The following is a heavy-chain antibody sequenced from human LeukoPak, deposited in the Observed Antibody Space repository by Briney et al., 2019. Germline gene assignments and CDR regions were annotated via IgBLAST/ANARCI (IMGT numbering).Heavy chain of an antibody. CDR3: AKGATVVVVTTIQY. J-gene: IGHJ1*01. CDR2: ISGSGGGT. D-gene: IGHD3-22*01. Sequence: PGGSLGLSCAASGFTFSSYAMSWVRQAPGKGLEWVSTISGSGGGTYYADSVKGRFTISRDNSKNTLFLQMNSLRAEDTAVYYCAKGATVVVVTTIQYWGQGTLVTVSS. CDR1: GFTFSSYA. V-gene: IGHV3-23*01.